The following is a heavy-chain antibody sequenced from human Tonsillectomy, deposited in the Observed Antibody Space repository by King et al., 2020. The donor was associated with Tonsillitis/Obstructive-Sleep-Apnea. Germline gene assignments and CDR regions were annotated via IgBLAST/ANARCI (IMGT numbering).Heavy chain of an antibody. Sequence: QLVQSGAEVKKPGASVKVSCKASGYTFTGYYMHWVRQAPGQGLEWMGRINPNSGGTNYAQKFQGRVTMTRDTSISTAYMELSRVRSDDTVVYYCARSRRALTSGSRKVPSYYFDYWGQGTLVTVSS. CDR3: ARSRRALTSGSRKVPSYYFDY. V-gene: IGHV1-2*05. D-gene: IGHD1-26*01. J-gene: IGHJ4*02. CDR1: GYTFTGYY. CDR2: INPNSGGT.